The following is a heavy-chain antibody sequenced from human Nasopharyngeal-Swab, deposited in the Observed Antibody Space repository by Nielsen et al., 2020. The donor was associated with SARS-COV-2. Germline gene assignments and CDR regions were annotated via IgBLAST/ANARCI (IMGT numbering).Heavy chain of an antibody. Sequence: GGSLRLSCTASGFAFGDYAFHWLRQAPGKGLEWVGFAEGGTTEYAASVKGRFTISRDDAKSIAYLQMNSLKTDDTAVYYCARVLKLGDDFWSSYFRLDYWGQGTLVTVSS. V-gene: IGHV3-49*03. J-gene: IGHJ4*02. D-gene: IGHD3-3*01. CDR1: GFAFGDYA. CDR3: ARVLKLGDDFWSSYFRLDY. CDR2: AEGGTT.